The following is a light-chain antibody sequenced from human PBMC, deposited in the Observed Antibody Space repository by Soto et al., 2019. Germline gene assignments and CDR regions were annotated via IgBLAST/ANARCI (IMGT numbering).Light chain of an antibody. CDR3: QQYGRSPPFA. CDR1: QSVSSNY. CDR2: GAS. V-gene: IGKV3-20*01. J-gene: IGKJ2*01. Sequence: EIVLTQSPGTLSLSPGERATLSCRASQSVSSNYIAWYQQNPGQAPRLLIYGASTRATGIPDRFSGSGSGTDFTLTISRLEPEECAVYFCQQYGRSPPFAFGQGTKVEIK.